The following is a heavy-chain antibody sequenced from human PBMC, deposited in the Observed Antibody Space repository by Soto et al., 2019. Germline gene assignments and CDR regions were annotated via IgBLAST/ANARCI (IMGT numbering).Heavy chain of an antibody. CDR3: ARAGIAAAGRGRFDY. D-gene: IGHD6-13*01. CDR1: GFTFSSYA. CDR2: ISGSGGST. J-gene: IGHJ4*02. V-gene: IGHV3-23*01. Sequence: HPGGSLRLSCAASGFTFSSYAMSWVRQAPGKGLEWVSAISGSGGSTYYADSVKGRFTISRDNAKNSLYLQMNSLRAEDTAVYYCARAGIAAAGRGRFDYWGQGTLVTVSS.